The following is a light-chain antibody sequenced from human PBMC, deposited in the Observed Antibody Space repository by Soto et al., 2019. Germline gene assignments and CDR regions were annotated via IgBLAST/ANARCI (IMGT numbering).Light chain of an antibody. V-gene: IGKV1-12*01. CDR2: TGA. CDR3: QQANSVPLT. J-gene: IGKJ4*01. CDR1: QGISSW. Sequence: DIQMTQSPSSVSASVGDRVSITCRASQGISSWLAWYQQKPGTAPKLLIYTGASLQSGVPSRFSGTGSETDFTLTISSLQPEDVATYYCQQANSVPLTFGGGTKVEIK.